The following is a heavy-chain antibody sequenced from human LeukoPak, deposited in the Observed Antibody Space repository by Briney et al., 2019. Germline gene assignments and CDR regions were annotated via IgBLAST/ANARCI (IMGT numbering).Heavy chain of an antibody. CDR2: IYSGGST. Sequence: GGSLRLSCSASGFTVSSNYMSWVRQAPGKGLELVSVIYSGGSTYYADSVKGRFTISRDNYKNTLYLQMNSPSADETAVYYCARDGDGGMDVWGQGTSVTVSS. J-gene: IGHJ6*02. CDR1: GFTVSSNY. D-gene: IGHD4-17*01. CDR3: ARDGDGGMDV. V-gene: IGHV3-66*02.